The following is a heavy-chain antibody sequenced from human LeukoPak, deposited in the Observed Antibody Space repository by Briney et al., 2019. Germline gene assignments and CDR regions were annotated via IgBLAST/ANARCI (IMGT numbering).Heavy chain of an antibody. Sequence: GGSLRLSCAASGFTFSDYYMSWIRQAPGKGLEGVSYISSSGSTIYYADSVKDRVTISRDNAKNSLYLQMNSLRAEDTAVYYCARVDKDYPYYFDYWGQGTLVTVSS. CDR2: ISSSGSTI. D-gene: IGHD2-2*03. J-gene: IGHJ4*02. CDR3: ARVDKDYPYYFDY. CDR1: GFTFSDYY. V-gene: IGHV3-11*01.